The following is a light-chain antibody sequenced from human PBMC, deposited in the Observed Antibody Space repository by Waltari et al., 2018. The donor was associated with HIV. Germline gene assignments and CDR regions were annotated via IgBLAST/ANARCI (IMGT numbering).Light chain of an antibody. CDR3: QQLNSYPHS. V-gene: IGKV1-9*01. Sequence: DIQLTHSPSFLSASVGDRVTITCRASQGVRTYLAWYQQNPGKAPKLLIYGAYTLQSGVPSRFSGSGSGTEFTLTISSLQPGDSAIYYCQQLNSYPHSFGQGTKLEIK. CDR1: QGVRTY. J-gene: IGKJ2*03. CDR2: GAY.